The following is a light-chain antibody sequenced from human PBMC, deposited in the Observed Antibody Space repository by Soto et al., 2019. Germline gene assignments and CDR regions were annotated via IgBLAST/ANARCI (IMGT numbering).Light chain of an antibody. CDR3: QQYDNLPLT. CDR1: QDITNY. V-gene: IGKV1-33*01. CDR2: AAS. Sequence: DIQMTQSPSSLTASVGGSVTSHCQASQDITNYLNWYQQKPGKAPKLLIYAASSLEPGVPSRFSGRGSGADFTFSISSLQPEDIATYYCQQYDNLPLTFGGGTKVDIK. J-gene: IGKJ4*01.